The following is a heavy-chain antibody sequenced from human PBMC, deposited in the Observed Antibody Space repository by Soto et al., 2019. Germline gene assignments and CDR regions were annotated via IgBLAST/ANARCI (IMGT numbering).Heavy chain of an antibody. Sequence: GGSLRLSCAASGFTFSSYAMSWVRQAPGKGLEWVSAISGSGGSTYYADSVKGRFTISRDNSKNTLYLQMNSLRAEDTAVYYCAKYIVVVVAAPDYFDYWGQGTLVTVSS. CDR3: AKYIVVVVAAPDYFDY. D-gene: IGHD2-15*01. CDR1: GFTFSSYA. CDR2: ISGSGGST. J-gene: IGHJ4*02. V-gene: IGHV3-23*01.